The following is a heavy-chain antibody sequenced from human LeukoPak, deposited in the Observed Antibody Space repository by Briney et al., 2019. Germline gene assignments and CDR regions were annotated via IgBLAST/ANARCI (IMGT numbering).Heavy chain of an antibody. CDR3: ARGVSAVTQNPFQH. CDR2: IIPIFGTA. J-gene: IGHJ1*01. V-gene: IGHV1-69*01. D-gene: IGHD4-17*01. Sequence: ASVKVSCKASGGTFSSYAISWVRQAPGQGLEWMGGIIPIFGTANYAQKFRGRVTITADESTSTAYMELGSLRSEDTAVYYCARGVSAVTQNPFQHWGQGTLVTVSS. CDR1: GGTFSSYA.